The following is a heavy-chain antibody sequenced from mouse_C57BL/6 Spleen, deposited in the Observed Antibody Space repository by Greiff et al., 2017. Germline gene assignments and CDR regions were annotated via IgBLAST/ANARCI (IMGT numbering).Heavy chain of an antibody. D-gene: IGHD3-2*02. Sequence: VKLQESGAELARPGASVKLSCKASGYTFTSYGISWVKQRTGQGLEWIGEIYPRSGNTYYNEKFKGKATLTADKSSSTAYMELRSLTSEDPAVYFCARGDSSGSYAMDYWGQGTSVTVSS. CDR1: GYTFTSYG. CDR2: IYPRSGNT. CDR3: ARGDSSGSYAMDY. J-gene: IGHJ4*01. V-gene: IGHV1-81*01.